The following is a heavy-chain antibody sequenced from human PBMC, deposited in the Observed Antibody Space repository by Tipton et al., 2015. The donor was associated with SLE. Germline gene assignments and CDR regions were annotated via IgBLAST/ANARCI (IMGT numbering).Heavy chain of an antibody. J-gene: IGHJ4*02. CDR3: AYSSGWLVEY. CDR1: GYSISSGYY. D-gene: IGHD6-19*01. CDR2: MFHSGST. Sequence: TLSLTCAVSGYSISSGYYWAWIRQPPGKGLEWIGSMFHSGSTYYNPSLKSRVTISVDTSKNQFSLKLTSVTAADTAVYYCAYSSGWLVEYWGQGTLATVSS. V-gene: IGHV4-38-2*01.